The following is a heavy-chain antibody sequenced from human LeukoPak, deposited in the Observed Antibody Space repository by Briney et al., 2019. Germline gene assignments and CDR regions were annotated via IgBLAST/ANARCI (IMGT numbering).Heavy chain of an antibody. CDR1: GXSFTSYW. Sequence: GESLKISFKGSGXSFTSYWIGWVRQMPGKGVECMGIIYPGDSDTRYSPSFQGQVTISADKSINTAYLQWSSLKASDTAVYYCAGEYCRGGRCNQAFEYWGQGTLVTLSS. CDR2: IYPGDSDT. D-gene: IGHD2-15*01. CDR3: AGEYCRGGRCNQAFEY. J-gene: IGHJ4*02. V-gene: IGHV5-51*01.